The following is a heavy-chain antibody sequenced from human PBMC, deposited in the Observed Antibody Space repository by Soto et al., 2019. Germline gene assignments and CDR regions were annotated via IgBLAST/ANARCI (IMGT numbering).Heavy chain of an antibody. V-gene: IGHV3-23*01. D-gene: IGHD1-1*01. CDR2: ILVGGST. Sequence: GGSMRLSCAVSGFICSSYDMSWVRQAPGKGLEWVSTILVGGSTHYEDSVKGRFTISRDTSKNTVYLQMNSLTAGDTAFYYCAKATATSGGAFEIYGQGTMVTVSS. CDR3: AKATATSGGAFEI. CDR1: GFICSSYD. J-gene: IGHJ3*02.